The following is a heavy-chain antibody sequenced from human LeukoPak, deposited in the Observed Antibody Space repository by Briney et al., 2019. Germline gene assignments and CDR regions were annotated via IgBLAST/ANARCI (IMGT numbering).Heavy chain of an antibody. Sequence: GGSLRLSCAASGFTFSSYSMNWVRQAPGKGLEWVSSISSSSSYIYYADSVKGRFTISRDNAKNSLYLQMNSLRAEDTAVYYCARDPEYYYDVPDAFDIWGQGTMVTVSS. CDR3: ARDPEYYYDVPDAFDI. D-gene: IGHD3-22*01. CDR2: ISSSSSYI. J-gene: IGHJ3*02. CDR1: GFTFSSYS. V-gene: IGHV3-21*01.